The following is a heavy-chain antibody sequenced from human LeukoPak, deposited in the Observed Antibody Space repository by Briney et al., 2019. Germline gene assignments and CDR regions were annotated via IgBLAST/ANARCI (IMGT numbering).Heavy chain of an antibody. Sequence: PGGSLRLSCAASGFTFSSYWMHWVRQAPGKGLVWVSRINSDGSSTSYADSVKGRFTISRDNAKNTLYLQMNSLRAEDTALYYCAKEGAAGTPFDYWGQGTLVTVSS. CDR3: AKEGAAGTPFDY. CDR1: GFTFSSYW. V-gene: IGHV3-74*01. D-gene: IGHD6-13*01. CDR2: INSDGSST. J-gene: IGHJ4*02.